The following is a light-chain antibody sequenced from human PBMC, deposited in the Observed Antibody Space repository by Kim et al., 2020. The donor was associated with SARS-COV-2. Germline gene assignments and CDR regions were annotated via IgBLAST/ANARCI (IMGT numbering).Light chain of an antibody. CDR3: QAWDSSPGV. J-gene: IGLJ2*01. CDR1: KLGDKY. Sequence: SYELTQPPSVSVSPGQTASITCSGDKLGDKYACWYQQKPGQSPVLVIYQDSKRPSGIPERFSGSNSGNTATLTISGTQAMDEADYYCQAWDSSPGVFGVG. CDR2: QDS. V-gene: IGLV3-1*01.